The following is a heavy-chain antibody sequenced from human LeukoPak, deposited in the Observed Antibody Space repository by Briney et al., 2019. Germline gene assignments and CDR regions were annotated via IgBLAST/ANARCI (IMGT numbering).Heavy chain of an antibody. CDR2: INPNSGDT. Sequence: ASVKVSCKASGYIFTGYYMHWVRQAPGQGLEWMGWINPNSGDTNYAQKFQGRVTMTRDTSISTAYMELSRLRSDDTAVYYCARTHYGDYRNFDYWGQGTLVTVSS. V-gene: IGHV1-2*02. J-gene: IGHJ4*02. CDR3: ARTHYGDYRNFDY. D-gene: IGHD4-17*01. CDR1: GYIFTGYY.